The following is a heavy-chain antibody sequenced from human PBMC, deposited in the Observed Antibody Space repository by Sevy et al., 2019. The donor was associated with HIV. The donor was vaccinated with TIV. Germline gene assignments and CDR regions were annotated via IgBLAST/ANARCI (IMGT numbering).Heavy chain of an antibody. CDR2: IYTTGST. Sequence: SETLSLTCTVSGDSIRSGTYYWNWIRQPAGKRLEWIGRIYTTGSTDYNPSLKSRVTISVDTSKNQFSLTLSSVTAADTAVYYCARSMVRGNTPHLDTFHYWGQGTLVTVSS. CDR3: ARSMVRGNTPHLDTFHY. J-gene: IGHJ4*02. V-gene: IGHV4-61*02. D-gene: IGHD3-10*01. CDR1: GDSIRSGTYY.